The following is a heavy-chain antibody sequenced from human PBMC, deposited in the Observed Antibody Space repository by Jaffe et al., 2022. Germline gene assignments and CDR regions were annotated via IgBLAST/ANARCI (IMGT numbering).Heavy chain of an antibody. J-gene: IGHJ3*02. CDR2: ISWNSGSI. CDR1: GFTFDDYA. CDR3: AKDMAAAGNDAFDI. D-gene: IGHD6-13*01. Sequence: EVQLVESGGGLVQPGRSLRLSCAASGFTFDDYAMHWVRQAPGKGLEWVSGISWNSGSIGYADSVKGRFTISRDNAKNSLYLQMNSLRAEDTALYYCAKDMAAAGNDAFDIWGQGTMVTVSS. V-gene: IGHV3-9*01.